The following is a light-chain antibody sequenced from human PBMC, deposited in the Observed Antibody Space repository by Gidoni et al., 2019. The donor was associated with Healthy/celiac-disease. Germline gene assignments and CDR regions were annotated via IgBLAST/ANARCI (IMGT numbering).Light chain of an antibody. CDR1: QGISSY. Sequence: DLQLTPSPSFLSASVGDRVTITCRASQGISSYLAWYQQKPGKAPKLLIYAASKLQGGVPARVSGSGSGTEFTLTISSLQPEDFATYSCQQLSSSPLTFGPGTKVDIK. CDR3: QQLSSSPLT. V-gene: IGKV1-9*01. CDR2: AAS. J-gene: IGKJ3*01.